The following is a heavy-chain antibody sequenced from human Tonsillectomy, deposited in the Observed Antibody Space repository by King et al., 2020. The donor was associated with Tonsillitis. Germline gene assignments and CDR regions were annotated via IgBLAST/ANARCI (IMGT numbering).Heavy chain of an antibody. D-gene: IGHD3-3*01. CDR2: IKQDGSEK. Sequence: VQLVESGGGLVQPGGSLRLSCAASGFTFSTYWMSWVRQAPGKGLEWVANIKQDGSEKYYVDSVKGRFTISRDNAKNSLYLQMNSLRAEDTAVYYCARDRYRVGIFGWVDAFDIWGQGKMVTVSS. J-gene: IGHJ3*02. CDR1: GFTFSTYW. CDR3: ARDRYRVGIFGWVDAFDI. V-gene: IGHV3-7*01.